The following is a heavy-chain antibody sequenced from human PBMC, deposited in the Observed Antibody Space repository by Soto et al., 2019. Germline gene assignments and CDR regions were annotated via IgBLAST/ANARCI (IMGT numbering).Heavy chain of an antibody. Sequence: GGSLSLACAASGFTFANYALTWVRQAPRKGLEWVSTISGGGGGTDYADSAEGRFTVSRDNSQNTLYLQMNSLRAEDTAVYYCARLLYCSTTSCPTFDAWGQGTLVTVSS. V-gene: IGHV3-23*01. CDR1: GFTFANYA. J-gene: IGHJ4*02. CDR2: ISGGGGGT. CDR3: ARLLYCSTTSCPTFDA. D-gene: IGHD2-2*01.